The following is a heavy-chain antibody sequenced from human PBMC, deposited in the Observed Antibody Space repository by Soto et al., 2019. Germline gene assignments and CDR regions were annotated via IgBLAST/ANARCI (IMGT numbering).Heavy chain of an antibody. Sequence: GGSLRLSCAASGFTFSSYWMHWVRQAPGKGLVWVSRINSDGSSKSYADSVKGRFTISRDNAKNTLYLQMNSLRAEDTAVYYCARDPSHYYDSSGYDYWGQGTLVTVSS. CDR2: INSDGSSK. CDR3: ARDPSHYYDSSGYDY. D-gene: IGHD3-22*01. CDR1: GFTFSSYW. J-gene: IGHJ4*02. V-gene: IGHV3-74*01.